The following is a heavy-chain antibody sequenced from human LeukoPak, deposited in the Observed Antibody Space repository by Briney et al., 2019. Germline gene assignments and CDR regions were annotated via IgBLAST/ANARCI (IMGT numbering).Heavy chain of an antibody. Sequence: GGSLRLSCAASGFTFSSYAMSWVRQAPGKGLEWVSGISFSGGTTYYADSVKGRLTISRDNSKNTLYLQMNSLRAEDTAVYYCAKDGQYSSSSPYYFDYWGQGTLVTVSS. J-gene: IGHJ4*02. V-gene: IGHV3-23*01. CDR2: ISFSGGTT. D-gene: IGHD6-6*01. CDR1: GFTFSSYA. CDR3: AKDGQYSSSSPYYFDY.